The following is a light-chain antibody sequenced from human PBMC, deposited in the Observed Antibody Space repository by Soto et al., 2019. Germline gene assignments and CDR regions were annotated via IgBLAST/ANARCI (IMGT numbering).Light chain of an antibody. J-gene: IGKJ5*01. CDR3: MQALQTPPT. CDR2: LGS. Sequence: DIVMTQTPLSLPVTPGEPASISCRSSQSLLDSDDGNTYLDWYLQKPGQSPQLLIYLGSNRASGVPDRFSGSGSGTDFTLKISRVEAEDVGVYYCMQALQTPPTFGQGTRLEIK. V-gene: IGKV2-28*01. CDR1: QSLLDSDDGNTY.